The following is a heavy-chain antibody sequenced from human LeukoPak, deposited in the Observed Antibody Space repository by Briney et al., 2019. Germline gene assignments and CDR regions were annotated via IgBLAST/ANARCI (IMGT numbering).Heavy chain of an antibody. CDR2: IRSKANSYAT. Sequence: GGSLRLSCAASGFIFSGSAMHWVRQASGKGLEWVGRIRSKANSYATAYAASVKGRFTISRNDSKNTAYLQMNSLKTEDTAVYYCTRMAVGYSGYDYWGQGTLVTVSS. D-gene: IGHD5-12*01. V-gene: IGHV3-73*01. CDR3: TRMAVGYSGYDY. CDR1: GFIFSGSA. J-gene: IGHJ4*02.